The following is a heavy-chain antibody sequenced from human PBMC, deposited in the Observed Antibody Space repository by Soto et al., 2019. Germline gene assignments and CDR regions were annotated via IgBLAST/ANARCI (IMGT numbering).Heavy chain of an antibody. CDR1: GGYISSYY. CDR3: ATRGGYNWNDDNDFDY. CDR2: IYYSGST. J-gene: IGHJ4*02. V-gene: IGHV4-59*01. Sequence: QVQLQESGPGLVQPSATLSLTCTVSGGYISSYYWSWIRQPPGKGLEWIGYIYYSGSTNYNPSLKSGVTISVDTSKNQFTLKLISVTAADTAVYYCATRGGYNWNDDNDFDYWGQGTLVTVSS. D-gene: IGHD1-20*01.